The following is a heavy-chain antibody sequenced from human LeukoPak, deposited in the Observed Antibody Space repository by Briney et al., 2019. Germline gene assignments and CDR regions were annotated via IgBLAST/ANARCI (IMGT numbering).Heavy chain of an antibody. CDR1: GFTFRSYG. V-gene: IGHV3-23*01. D-gene: IGHD1-26*01. CDR2: ISGSGGST. Sequence: GGTLRLSCAASGFTFRSYGMSWVRQAPGKGLEWVSAISGSGGSTYYADSVKGRFTISRDNSKNTLYLQMNNLRAEDTAVYYCAREDGATSLTSFDYWGQGTLVTVSS. J-gene: IGHJ4*02. CDR3: AREDGATSLTSFDY.